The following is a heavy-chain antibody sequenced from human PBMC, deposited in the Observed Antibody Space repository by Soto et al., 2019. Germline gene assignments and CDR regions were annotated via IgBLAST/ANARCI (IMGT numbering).Heavy chain of an antibody. Sequence: ASVKVSCKASGYTFTGYGISWVRQAPGQGLEWMGGIIPIFGTANYAQKFQGRVTITADEATSTAYMGLSSLRSEDTAVYYCAREGRYCGGDCSVGALDADAFDIWGQGTTVTGSS. V-gene: IGHV1-69*13. J-gene: IGHJ3*02. CDR3: AREGRYCGGDCSVGALDADAFDI. CDR1: GYTFTGYG. D-gene: IGHD2-21*02. CDR2: IIPIFGTA.